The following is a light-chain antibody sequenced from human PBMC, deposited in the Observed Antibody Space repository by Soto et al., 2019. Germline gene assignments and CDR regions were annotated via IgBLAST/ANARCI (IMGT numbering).Light chain of an antibody. V-gene: IGKV1-5*01. CDR1: QSISSW. Sequence: DIQMTQSPSTLSASVGDRVTITCRASQSISSWLAWYQQKPGKAPXILIYDASSLESGVPSRFSGSGSGTEFTLTISSLQPDDFATYICQQYKSYSTFGRGTKVDIK. CDR3: QQYKSYST. CDR2: DAS. J-gene: IGKJ1*01.